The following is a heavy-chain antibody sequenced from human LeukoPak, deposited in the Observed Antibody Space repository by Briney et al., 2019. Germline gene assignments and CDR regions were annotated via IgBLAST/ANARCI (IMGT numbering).Heavy chain of an antibody. Sequence: SETLSLTCAVYGGSFSGYYWSWIRQPPGKGLEWNGEINHSGSTNYNPSLKSRVTISVDTSKNQFSLKLSSVTAADTAVYYCARGRSSWYRNNNWFDPWGQGTLVTVSS. J-gene: IGHJ5*02. D-gene: IGHD6-13*01. CDR1: GGSFSGYY. CDR3: ARGRSSWYRNNNWFDP. CDR2: INHSGST. V-gene: IGHV4-34*01.